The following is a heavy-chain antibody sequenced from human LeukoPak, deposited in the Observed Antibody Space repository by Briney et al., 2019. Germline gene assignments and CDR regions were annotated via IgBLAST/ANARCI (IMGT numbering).Heavy chain of an antibody. V-gene: IGHV3-7*01. CDR3: ARDTSILGDAFDI. CDR1: GFTFSSYW. CDR2: IKQDGSEK. J-gene: IGHJ3*02. Sequence: GGSLRLSCAASGFTFSSYWMSWVRQAPGKGLEWVANIKQDGSEKYYVDSVKGRFTISRDSAKNSLYLQMNSLRAEDTAVYYCARDTSILGDAFDIRGQGTMVTVSS.